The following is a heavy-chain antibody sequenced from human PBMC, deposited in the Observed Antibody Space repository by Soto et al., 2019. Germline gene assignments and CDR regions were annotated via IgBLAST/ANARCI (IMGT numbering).Heavy chain of an antibody. D-gene: IGHD3-9*01. CDR2: ISGSGGST. CDR1: GFTFSSYA. V-gene: IGHV3-23*01. Sequence: EVQLLESGGGLVQPGGSLRLSCAASGFTFSSYAMSWVRQAPGKGLEWVSAISGSGGSTYYADSVKGRFTISRDNSKNTLYLQMNSLRAEDTAVYYCAKFVADILTGYYKMGWYFDLWGRGTLVTVSS. J-gene: IGHJ2*01. CDR3: AKFVADILTGYYKMGWYFDL.